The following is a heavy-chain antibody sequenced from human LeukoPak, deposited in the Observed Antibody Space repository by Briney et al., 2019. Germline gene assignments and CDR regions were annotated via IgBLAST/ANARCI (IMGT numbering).Heavy chain of an antibody. CDR2: IDWDDDK. CDR3: ARSEDSSGYTVALDI. Sequence: RESGPALVKPTQTLTLTCTFSGFSLSTSGMCVSWIRQPPGKALEWLARIDWDDDKYYSTSLKTRLTISKDTSKNQVVLTMTNMDPVDTATYYCARSEDSSGYTVALDIWGQGTMVTVSS. D-gene: IGHD3-22*01. J-gene: IGHJ3*02. V-gene: IGHV2-70*11. CDR1: GFSLSTSGMC.